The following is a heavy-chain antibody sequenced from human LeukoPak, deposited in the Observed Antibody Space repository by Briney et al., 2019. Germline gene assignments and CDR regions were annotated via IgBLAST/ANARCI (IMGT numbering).Heavy chain of an antibody. D-gene: IGHD2-15*01. V-gene: IGHV4-34*01. Sequence: SETLSLTCAVYGGSFSGYYWSWIRQPPGKGLEWIGEINRSGSTNYNPSLKSRVTISVDTSKNQFSLKLSSVTAADTAVYYCARYCSGGSCYGYFQHWGQGTLVTVSS. J-gene: IGHJ1*01. CDR3: ARYCSGGSCYGYFQH. CDR2: INRSGST. CDR1: GGSFSGYY.